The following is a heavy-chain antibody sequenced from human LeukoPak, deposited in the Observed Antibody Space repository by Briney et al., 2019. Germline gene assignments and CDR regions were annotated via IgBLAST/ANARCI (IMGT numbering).Heavy chain of an antibody. CDR1: GFTFSSYA. CDR2: ISGSGGST. J-gene: IGHJ6*03. CDR3: AKSGVVVTAPNYYYMDV. V-gene: IGHV3-23*01. Sequence: GGSLRLSCAASGFTFSSYAMSWVRQAPGKGLEWVSAISGSGGSTYYADSVKGRFAISRDNSKNTLYLQMNSLRAEDTAVCYCAKSGVVVTAPNYYYMDVWGKGTTVTVSS. D-gene: IGHD2-21*02.